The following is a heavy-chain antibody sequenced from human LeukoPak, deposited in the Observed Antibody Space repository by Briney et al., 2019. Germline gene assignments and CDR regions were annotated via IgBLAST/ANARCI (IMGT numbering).Heavy chain of an antibody. CDR3: ARGGGYCSTTSCYAFY. V-gene: IGHV1-46*01. CDR1: GYTFTTYY. CDR2: INPSGGTT. Sequence: ASVKVPCKASGYTFTTYYIHWVRQAPGQGLEWMGIINPSGGTTNYAQKFQGRVTMTRDTSTSTVSMELSSLKSEDTAVYYCARGGGYCSTTSCYAFYWGQGTLVTVSS. D-gene: IGHD2-2*01. J-gene: IGHJ4*02.